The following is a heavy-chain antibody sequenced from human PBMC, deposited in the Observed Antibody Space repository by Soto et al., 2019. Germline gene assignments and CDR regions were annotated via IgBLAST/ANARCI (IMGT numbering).Heavy chain of an antibody. CDR2: NYPDDSDS. CDR1: GSSFTSYW. D-gene: IGHD2-2*01. V-gene: IGHV5-51*01. J-gene: IGHJ5*02. CDR3: ARDGGYCSSTSCYASGWFDH. Sequence: GGSLKISCKGSGSSFTSYWIGWVRQMPGKGLEWMGINYPDDSDSRYSPSFQGQVTISADKSLITAYLQWSSLKASDQAMYDCARDGGYCSSTSCYASGWFDHWGQGTLVTVSS.